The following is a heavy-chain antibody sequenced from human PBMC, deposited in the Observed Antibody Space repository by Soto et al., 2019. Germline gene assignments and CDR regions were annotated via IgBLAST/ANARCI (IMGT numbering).Heavy chain of an antibody. D-gene: IGHD3-9*01. CDR2: ISGSGGST. J-gene: IGHJ5*02. Sequence: LSLTCAASGFTFSSYAMSWVRQAPGKGLEWVSAISGSGGSTYYADSVKGRFTISRDNSKNTLYLQMNSLRAEDTAVYYCAKDLERDFDWLPTLGWVGPWGQGTLVTVSS. CDR3: AKDLERDFDWLPTLGWVGP. V-gene: IGHV3-23*01. CDR1: GFTFSSYA.